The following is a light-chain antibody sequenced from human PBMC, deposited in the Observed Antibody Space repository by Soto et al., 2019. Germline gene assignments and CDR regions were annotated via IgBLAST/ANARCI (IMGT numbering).Light chain of an antibody. CDR1: QSISNW. Sequence: DIPSTQAASALAASLGDRVTITCRASQSISNWLAWYQQMPGKAPNLLIYDASSLESGVPSRFSGSGSETEFTLTISSLRPDDIATYFCQQNYNYSPCTFGQGTNVDI. V-gene: IGKV1-5*01. CDR2: DAS. J-gene: IGKJ1*01. CDR3: QQNYNYSPCT.